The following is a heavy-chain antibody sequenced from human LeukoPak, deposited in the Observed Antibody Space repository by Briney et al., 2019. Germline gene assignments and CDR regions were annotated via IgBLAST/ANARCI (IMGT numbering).Heavy chain of an antibody. Sequence: PRGSLRLSCAASGFTVSSNYMSWVRQAPGKGLEWVSGISGNGGGTYYADSVKGRFTISRDNSKNTLYLQMNSLRAEDTAVYYCAKSFGYSRSWFDYWGQGTPVTVSS. CDR2: ISGNGGGT. D-gene: IGHD6-13*01. CDR1: GFTVSSNY. V-gene: IGHV3-23*01. J-gene: IGHJ4*02. CDR3: AKSFGYSRSWFDY.